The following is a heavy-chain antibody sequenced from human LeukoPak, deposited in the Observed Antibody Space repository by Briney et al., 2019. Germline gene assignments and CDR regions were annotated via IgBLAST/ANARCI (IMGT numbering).Heavy chain of an antibody. Sequence: GGSLNLSCAASGFPFISYGMSWVRQAPGKGLEWVSAISGSGGSTYYADSVKGRFTISRDNSKNTLYLQMNSLRAEDTAVYYCAKGRAMIIVATILDYWGQGTLVTVSS. J-gene: IGHJ4*02. V-gene: IGHV3-23*01. CDR1: GFPFISYG. CDR2: ISGSGGST. CDR3: AKGRAMIIVATILDY. D-gene: IGHD5-12*01.